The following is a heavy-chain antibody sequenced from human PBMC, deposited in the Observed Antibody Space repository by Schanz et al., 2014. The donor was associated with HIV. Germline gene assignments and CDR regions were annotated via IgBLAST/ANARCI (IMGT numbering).Heavy chain of an antibody. CDR2: TSSDGSGK. Sequence: QVDLVESGGGVVQPGRSLRLSCTASGFTFNNYGMQWVRQAPGKGLEWLAVTSSDGSGKFYADSVKGRFTISRDNSKNSLYLQMNSLRAEDTAVYYCARDYHWNWFDPWGQGTLVTVSS. V-gene: IGHV3-33*05. CDR1: GFTFNNYG. D-gene: IGHD1-20*01. J-gene: IGHJ5*02. CDR3: ARDYHWNWFDP.